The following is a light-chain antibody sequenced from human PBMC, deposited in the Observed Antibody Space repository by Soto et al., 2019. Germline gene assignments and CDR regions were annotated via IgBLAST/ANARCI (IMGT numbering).Light chain of an antibody. CDR1: QSVSSY. Sequence: EIVLTQSPATLSLSPGERAILSCRASQSVSSYLAWYQQKPGQAPRLLIYGASNRATGIPARFSGSGSGTDFTLTISSLEPKDFAVYYCQQRSSWPGITFGGGTKVEIK. J-gene: IGKJ4*01. CDR3: QQRSSWPGIT. V-gene: IGKV3-11*01. CDR2: GAS.